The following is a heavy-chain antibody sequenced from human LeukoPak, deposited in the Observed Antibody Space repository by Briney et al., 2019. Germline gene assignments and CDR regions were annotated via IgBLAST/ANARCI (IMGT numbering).Heavy chain of an antibody. V-gene: IGHV3-30-3*01. J-gene: IGHJ4*02. CDR3: ATLLGDY. D-gene: IGHD3-10*01. CDR1: GFTFSSYA. CDR2: ISYDGSNK. Sequence: GGSLRLSCAASGFTFSSYAMHWVRQAPGKGLEWVAVISYDGSNKYYADSVKGRFTISRDNSKNTLYLQMNSLRAEDTAVYYCATLLGDYWGQGTLVTASS.